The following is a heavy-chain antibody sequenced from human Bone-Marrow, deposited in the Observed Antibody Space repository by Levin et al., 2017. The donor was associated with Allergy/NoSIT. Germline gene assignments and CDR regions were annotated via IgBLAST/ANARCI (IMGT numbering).Heavy chain of an antibody. CDR1: GFTFSSYG. D-gene: IGHD6-6*01. CDR2: IWYDGSNK. CDR3: ARGGRWKYSKTYGMDV. V-gene: IGHV3-33*01. J-gene: IGHJ6*02. Sequence: GGSLRLSCAASGFTFSSYGMHWVRQAPGKGLEWVAVIWYDGSNKYYADSVKGRFTISRDNSKNTLYLQMNSLRAEDTAVYYCARGGRWKYSKTYGMDVWGQGTTVTVSS.